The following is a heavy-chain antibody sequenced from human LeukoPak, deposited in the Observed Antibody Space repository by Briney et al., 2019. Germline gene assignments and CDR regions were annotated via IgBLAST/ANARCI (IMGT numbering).Heavy chain of an antibody. D-gene: IGHD3-3*01. CDR2: ITTYNGNT. Sequence: ASVKVSCKASGYTFTSYYMHWVRQAPGQGLEWMGWITTYNGNTNYIQKLQGRVTMTTDTSTSTAYMELRSLRSDDTAVYYCARGPYYDSWSGAGYWGQGTLVTVSS. CDR1: GYTFTSYY. J-gene: IGHJ4*02. CDR3: ARGPYYDSWSGAGY. V-gene: IGHV1-18*04.